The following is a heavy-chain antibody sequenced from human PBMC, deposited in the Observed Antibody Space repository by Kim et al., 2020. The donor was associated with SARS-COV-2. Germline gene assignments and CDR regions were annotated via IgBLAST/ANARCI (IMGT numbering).Heavy chain of an antibody. J-gene: IGHJ4*02. V-gene: IGHV3-21*01. Sequence: GGSLRLSCAASVFTFSSYSMNWVRQAPGKGLEWVSSISSSSSYIYYADSVKGRFTISRDNAKNSLYLQMNSLRAEDTAVYYCARGASAGTEGVARGFDYWGQGTLVTVSS. CDR1: VFTFSSYS. CDR3: ARGASAGTEGVARGFDY. D-gene: IGHD6-13*01. CDR2: ISSSSSYI.